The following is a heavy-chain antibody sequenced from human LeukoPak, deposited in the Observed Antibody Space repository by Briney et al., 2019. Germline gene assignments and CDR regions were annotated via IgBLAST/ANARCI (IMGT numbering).Heavy chain of an antibody. D-gene: IGHD3-22*01. CDR1: GYTFTGYY. CDR3: ARGLGYYDSSGYSDLPNH. CDR2: INPNSGGT. V-gene: IGHV1-2*02. J-gene: IGHJ4*02. Sequence: WASVKVSCKASGYTFTGYYMHWVRQAPGQGLEWMGWINPNSGGTNYAQKFQGRVTMTRDTPISTAYMELSRLRSDDTAVYYCARGLGYYDSSGYSDLPNHWGQGTLVTVSS.